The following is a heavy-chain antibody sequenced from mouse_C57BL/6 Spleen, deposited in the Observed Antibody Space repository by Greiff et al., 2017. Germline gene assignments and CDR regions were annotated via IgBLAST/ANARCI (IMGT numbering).Heavy chain of an antibody. D-gene: IGHD1-1*01. Sequence: EVQLQESGPELVKPGASVKISCKASGYSFTDYNMNWVKQSNGKSLEWIGVINPNYGTTSYNQKFKGKATLTVAQSSSTAYMQLNSLTSEDSAVYYCANSYYYGRGGYFDVWGTGTTVTVSS. CDR1: GYSFTDYN. J-gene: IGHJ1*03. V-gene: IGHV1-39*01. CDR3: ANSYYYGRGGYFDV. CDR2: INPNYGTT.